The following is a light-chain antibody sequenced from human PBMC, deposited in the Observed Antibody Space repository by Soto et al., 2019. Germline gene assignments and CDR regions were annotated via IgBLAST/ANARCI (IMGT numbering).Light chain of an antibody. CDR2: RNN. J-gene: IGLJ2*01. CDR1: SSNIGTNY. Sequence: QSVLTQPPSASGTPGQRVTISCSGSSSNIGTNYVYWYHQLPGTAPKLIIYRNNQRPSGVPDRFSGSKSGPSASLAISGLRSEDEADYYCSAWDDSLSGLVFGRGTKLTVL. CDR3: SAWDDSLSGLV. V-gene: IGLV1-47*01.